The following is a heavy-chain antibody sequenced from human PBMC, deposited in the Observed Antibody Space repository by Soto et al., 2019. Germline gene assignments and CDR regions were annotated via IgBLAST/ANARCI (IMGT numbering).Heavy chain of an antibody. V-gene: IGHV3-30*18. CDR1: GFTFSSFG. CDR3: AKDLREMATIRPDY. D-gene: IGHD5-12*01. CDR2: IPYDGIDK. Sequence: QVQLVESGGGVVQPGTSLRLSFAASGFTFSSFGIHWIRQAPAKGLEWVAVIPYDGIDKNYGDPVKGRFTISRENSKNMVYLQMNSLRIVDTAVYHCAKDLREMATIRPDYWGQGVLVGVSS. J-gene: IGHJ4*02.